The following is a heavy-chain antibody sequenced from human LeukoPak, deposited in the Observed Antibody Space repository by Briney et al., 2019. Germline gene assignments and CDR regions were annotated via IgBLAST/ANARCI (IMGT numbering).Heavy chain of an antibody. CDR1: GFTVSSHW. J-gene: IGHJ6*02. D-gene: IGHD2-15*01. V-gene: IGHV3-7*01. CDR2: IKQDGSEK. CDR3: ARAIGGYCSGSSCYSLHYYYYYGMDV. Sequence: GGSLRLSCAASGFTVSSHWMRWLRQAPGKGLEWVVNIKQDGSEKYYVDSVKGRFTISRDNAKNSVYLQMNSLRAEDTAVYYCARAIGGYCSGSSCYSLHYYYYYGMDVWGQGTTVTVSS.